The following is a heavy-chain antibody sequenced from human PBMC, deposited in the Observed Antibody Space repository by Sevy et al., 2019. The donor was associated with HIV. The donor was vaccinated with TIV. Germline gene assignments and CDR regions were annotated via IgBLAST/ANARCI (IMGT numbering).Heavy chain of an antibody. CDR1: GFTFSSYG. J-gene: IGHJ4*02. Sequence: GGSLRLSCAASGFTFSSYGMHWVCQAPGKGLEWVAFIRYDGSNKYYADSVKGRFTISRDNSKNTLYLQMNSLRAEDTAVYYCAKGEGIVVVVAATPLLLGYWGQGTLVTVSS. CDR2: IRYDGSNK. CDR3: AKGEGIVVVVAATPLLLGY. D-gene: IGHD2-15*01. V-gene: IGHV3-30*02.